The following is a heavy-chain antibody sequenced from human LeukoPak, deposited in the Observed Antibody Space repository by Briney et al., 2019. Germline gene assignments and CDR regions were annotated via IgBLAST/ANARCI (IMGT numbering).Heavy chain of an antibody. J-gene: IGHJ4*02. CDR2: FDPEDGET. CDR1: GYTLTELS. V-gene: IGHV1-24*01. Sequence: ASVTVSCKVSGYTLTELSMHWVRQAPGKGLEWMGGFDPEDGETIYAQKFQGRVTMTEDTSTDTAYMELSSLRSEDTAVYYCATAGPRLYYFDYWGQGTLVTVSS. CDR3: ATAGPRLYYFDY.